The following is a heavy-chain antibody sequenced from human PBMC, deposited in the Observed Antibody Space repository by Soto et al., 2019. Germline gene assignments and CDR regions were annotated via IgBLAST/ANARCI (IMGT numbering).Heavy chain of an antibody. V-gene: IGHV4-39*01. CDR2: IYYSGST. Sequence: SETLSLTCTVSGGSISSSSYYWGWIRQPPGKGLEWIGSIYYSGSTYYNPSLKSRVTISVDTSKNQFSLKLSSVTAADTAVYYCARQGSGCSFNWFDPWGQGTLVTVSS. D-gene: IGHD3-3*01. CDR3: ARQGSGCSFNWFDP. CDR1: GGSISSSSYY. J-gene: IGHJ5*02.